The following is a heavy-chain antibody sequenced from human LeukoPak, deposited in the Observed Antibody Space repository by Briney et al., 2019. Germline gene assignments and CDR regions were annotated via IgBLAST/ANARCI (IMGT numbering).Heavy chain of an antibody. V-gene: IGHV4-31*03. CDR2: IYYSGST. CDR1: GGSISSGGYY. CDR3: ARKMRSIAAAGTGYYFDY. Sequence: SETLSLTCTVSGGSISSGGYYWSWIRQHPEKGLEWIGYIYYSGSTYYNPSLKSRVTISVDTSKNQFSLKLSSVTAADTAVYYCARKMRSIAAAGTGYYFDYWGQGTLVTVSS. J-gene: IGHJ4*02. D-gene: IGHD6-13*01.